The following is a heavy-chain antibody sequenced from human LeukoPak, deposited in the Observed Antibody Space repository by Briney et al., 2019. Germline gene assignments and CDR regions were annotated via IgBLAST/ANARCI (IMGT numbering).Heavy chain of an antibody. D-gene: IGHD1-26*01. Sequence: SSETLSLTCTVSGGSISSSSYYWGWIRQPPGKGLEWIGSIYYSGSTYYNPSLKSRVTISVDTSKNQFSLKLSSVTAADTAVYYCARGETDDAFDIWGQGTMVTVSS. J-gene: IGHJ3*02. CDR1: GGSISSSSYY. CDR3: ARGETDDAFDI. CDR2: IYYSGST. V-gene: IGHV4-39*07.